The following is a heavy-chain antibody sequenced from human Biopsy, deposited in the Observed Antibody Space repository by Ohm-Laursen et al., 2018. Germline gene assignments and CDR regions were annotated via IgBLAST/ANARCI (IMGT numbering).Heavy chain of an antibody. CDR3: ARVPAYPSIDGYYGLDL. J-gene: IGHJ6*02. CDR2: INPNSGNA. V-gene: IGHV1-2*02. Sequence: SVKVSCKASGYTFVGYYLHWVRQTPGHGLEWMGWINPNSGNANYAQSFQGRLTVTRDTSITTAYMELTSLTSDDTAIYYCARVPAYPSIDGYYGLDLWGQGTTVIVSS. CDR1: GYTFVGYY. D-gene: IGHD2-15*01.